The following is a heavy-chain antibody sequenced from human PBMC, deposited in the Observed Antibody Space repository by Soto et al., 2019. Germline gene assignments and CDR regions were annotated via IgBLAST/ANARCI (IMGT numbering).Heavy chain of an antibody. CDR2: INHSGST. D-gene: IGHD3-10*01. Sequence: PADTLSLTCAVYGRAFSPYYWSWFRQPPGKGLKGIGEINHSGSTNYSPSLKSRVHISVDTSKNQFSLKLSSVTAADTAVYYCARGTMVREEPALGPTKDYYGMDVWGQGTTVTVSS. J-gene: IGHJ6*02. CDR1: GRAFSPYY. V-gene: IGHV4-34*01. CDR3: ARGTMVREEPALGPTKDYYGMDV.